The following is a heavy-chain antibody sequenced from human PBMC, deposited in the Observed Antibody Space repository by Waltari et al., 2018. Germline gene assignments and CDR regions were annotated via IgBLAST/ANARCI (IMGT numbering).Heavy chain of an antibody. CDR3: ARVGYSSPIDAFDI. CDR2: INHRGST. V-gene: IGHV4-34*01. J-gene: IGHJ3*02. Sequence: QVQLQQWGAGLLKPSETLSLTCAVYGGSFSGYYWSWIRQPPGKGLEWLGEINHRGSTNYNPSLKSRVTISVDTSKNQFSLKLSSVTAADTAVYYCARVGYSSPIDAFDIWGQGTMVTVSS. CDR1: GGSFSGYY. D-gene: IGHD6-13*01.